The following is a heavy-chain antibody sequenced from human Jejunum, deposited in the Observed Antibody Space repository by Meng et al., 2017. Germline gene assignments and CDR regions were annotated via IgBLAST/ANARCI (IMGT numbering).Heavy chain of an antibody. V-gene: IGHV3-30-3*01. CDR2: ISYDGTNK. CDR3: ARTYDSSGYQDAFDI. CDR1: GFAFSSYT. J-gene: IGHJ3*02. Sequence: GESLKISCAASGFAFSSYTIYWVRQAPGKGLEWVAAISYDGTNKYYADPVKGRFTISRDNSKNTLDLQMNSLRAEDTAVYYCARTYDSSGYQDAFDIWGQGTMVTVSS. D-gene: IGHD3-22*01.